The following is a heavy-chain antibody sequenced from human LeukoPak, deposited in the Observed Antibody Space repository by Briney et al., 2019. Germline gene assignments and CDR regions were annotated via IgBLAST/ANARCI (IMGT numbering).Heavy chain of an antibody. J-gene: IGHJ4*02. CDR2: ISSSSTI. CDR1: GFTFSSYS. CDR3: ASEVLYF. V-gene: IGHV3-48*01. Sequence: GRSLRLSCAASGFTFSSYSMNWVRQAPGKGLEWVSYISSSSTIYYADSVKGRFTISRDNAKNSLYLQMNSLRAEDTAVYYCASEVLYFWGQGTLVTVSS.